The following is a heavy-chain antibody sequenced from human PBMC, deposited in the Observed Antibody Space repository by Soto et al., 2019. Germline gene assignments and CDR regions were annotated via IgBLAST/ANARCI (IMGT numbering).Heavy chain of an antibody. Sequence: SETLSLTCTVSGGSISSYYWSWIRQPPGRGLEWIGYIYYSGSTNYNPSLKSRVTMSVDTSKNQFSLKLSSVTAADTAVYYCARDLGYDFWSGYFDYWGQGTLVTVSS. D-gene: IGHD3-3*01. CDR1: GGSISSYY. CDR2: IYYSGST. J-gene: IGHJ4*02. V-gene: IGHV4-59*01. CDR3: ARDLGYDFWSGYFDY.